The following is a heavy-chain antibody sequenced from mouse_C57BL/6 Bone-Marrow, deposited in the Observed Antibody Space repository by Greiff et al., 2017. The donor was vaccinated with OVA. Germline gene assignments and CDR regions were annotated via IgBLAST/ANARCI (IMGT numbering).Heavy chain of an antibody. CDR2: INPSNGGT. Sequence: QVQLQQPGTDLVKPGASVKLSCKASGYTFTSYWMHWVKQRPGQGLEWIGNINPSNGGTNYNEKFKSKATLTVDKSSSTAYMQLSSLTSEDSAVYYCARATTVVRYFDYWGQGTTLTVSS. J-gene: IGHJ2*01. CDR3: ARATTVVRYFDY. CDR1: GYTFTSYW. D-gene: IGHD1-1*01. V-gene: IGHV1-53*01.